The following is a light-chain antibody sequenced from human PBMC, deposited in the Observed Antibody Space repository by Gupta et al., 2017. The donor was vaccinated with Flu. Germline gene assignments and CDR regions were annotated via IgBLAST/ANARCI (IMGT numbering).Light chain of an antibody. CDR2: GAS. CDR3: QQYNNWPPLT. Sequence: DRATLYCRASQSINSDLAWYQQKPGQAPRIIIYGASTRATGVPARFRGSGSGTEFALTISSLQSEDFAVYYCQQYNNWPPLTFGGGTKVEIK. J-gene: IGKJ4*01. CDR1: QSINSD. V-gene: IGKV3-15*01.